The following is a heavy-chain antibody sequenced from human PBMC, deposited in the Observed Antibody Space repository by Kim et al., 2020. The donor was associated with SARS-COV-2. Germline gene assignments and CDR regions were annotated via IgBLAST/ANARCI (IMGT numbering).Heavy chain of an antibody. CDR1: GFTVSSKY. CDR3: AGGRGSMATIFQRGLLDI. J-gene: IGHJ3*02. Sequence: GGSLRLSCAASGFTVSSKYMSWVRQAPGKGLEWVSVIYSGGSTYYADSVKGRFTISRDNSKNTLYLQMNSLRAEDTAVYYCAGGRGSMATIFQRGLLDIWGQGTMVTVSS. D-gene: IGHD5-12*01. CDR2: IYSGGST. V-gene: IGHV3-66*01.